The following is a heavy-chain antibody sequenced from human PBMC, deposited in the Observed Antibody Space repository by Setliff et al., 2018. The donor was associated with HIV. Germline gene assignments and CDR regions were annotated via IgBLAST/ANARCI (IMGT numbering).Heavy chain of an antibody. J-gene: IGHJ2*01. V-gene: IGHV1-69*13. CDR1: GGTFRKYS. D-gene: IGHD3-22*01. CDR2: IIPMFGST. Sequence: SVKVSCKASGGTFRKYSISWVRQAPGQGLEWVGGIIPMFGSTTYAQKFYGRVTITADESTDTVEMELTSLTSEDAAMYYCARDDHYYDMGSIYSDWYFDVWGPATQVTVSS. CDR3: ARDDHYYDMGSIYSDWYFDV.